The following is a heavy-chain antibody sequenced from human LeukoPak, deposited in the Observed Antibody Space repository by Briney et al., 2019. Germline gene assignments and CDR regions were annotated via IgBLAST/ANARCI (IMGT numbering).Heavy chain of an antibody. D-gene: IGHD1-26*01. Sequence: PSETLSLTCSVSDGSINSYYWNWIRRPPGKGLEWIGYIYYNGNTNYSPSLKSRVTMSVDTSKNLYSLKVSSVTAADTAVYYCARGRSNYYGMDVWGQGTTVTVSS. CDR2: IYYNGNT. J-gene: IGHJ6*02. V-gene: IGHV4-59*01. CDR1: DGSINSYY. CDR3: ARGRSNYYGMDV.